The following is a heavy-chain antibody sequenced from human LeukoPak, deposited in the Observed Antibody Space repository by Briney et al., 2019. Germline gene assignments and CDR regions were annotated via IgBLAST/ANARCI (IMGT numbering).Heavy chain of an antibody. J-gene: IGHJ4*02. CDR3: ARGGDGVPTDY. CDR1: GGTFSSYA. D-gene: IGHD2-21*02. CDR2: IIPIFGTA. V-gene: IGHV1-69*05. Sequence: GASVKVSCKASGGTFSSYAISWVRQAPGQGLEGMGGIIPIFGTANYAQKFQGRVTITTDESTSTAYMELSSLRSEDTAVYYCARGGDGVPTDYWGQGTLVTVSS.